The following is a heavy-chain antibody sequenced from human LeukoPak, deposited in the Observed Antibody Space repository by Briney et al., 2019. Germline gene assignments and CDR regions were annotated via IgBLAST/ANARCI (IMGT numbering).Heavy chain of an antibody. CDR1: GFTVSSNY. J-gene: IGHJ6*04. CDR2: IYSGGST. D-gene: IGHD1-26*01. Sequence: GGSLRLSCAASGFTVSSNYMSWVRQAPGKGLEWVSVIYSGGSTYYADSVKGRFTISRDNSKNTLYLQMSSLRAEDTAVYYCARGEPAYGMDVWGKGTTVTVSS. V-gene: IGHV3-53*01. CDR3: ARGEPAYGMDV.